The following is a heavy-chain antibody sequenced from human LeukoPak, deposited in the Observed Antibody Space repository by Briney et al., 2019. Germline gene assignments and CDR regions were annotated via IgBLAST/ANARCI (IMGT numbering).Heavy chain of an antibody. CDR1: GFTFSSYA. CDR2: ISYDGSNK. Sequence: GGSLRLSCAASGFTFSSYAMHWVRQAPGKGLEWVAVISYDGSNKYYADSVKGRFTISRDNSKNTLYLQMNSLRAEDTAVYYCARTAEPRATYYYDSSGYYNWFDPWGQGTLVTVSS. CDR3: ARTAEPRATYYYDSSGYYNWFDP. D-gene: IGHD3-22*01. J-gene: IGHJ5*02. V-gene: IGHV3-30*04.